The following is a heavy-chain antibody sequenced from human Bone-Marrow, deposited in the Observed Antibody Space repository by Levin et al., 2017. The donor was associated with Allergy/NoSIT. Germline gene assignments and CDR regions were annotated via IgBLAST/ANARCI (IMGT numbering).Heavy chain of an antibody. V-gene: IGHV3-23*01. Sequence: PGGSLRLSCAASGFIFGSYSMSWVRQTPGKGLEWVSSISGSGESTYYADSVRGRFTISRDRSNKTVSLQMNSLRADDTAVYYCARVGQKWVRDHYLDYWGQGTLVTVSS. J-gene: IGHJ4*02. CDR3: ARVGQKWVRDHYLDY. D-gene: IGHD5-12*01. CDR2: ISGSGEST. CDR1: GFIFGSYS.